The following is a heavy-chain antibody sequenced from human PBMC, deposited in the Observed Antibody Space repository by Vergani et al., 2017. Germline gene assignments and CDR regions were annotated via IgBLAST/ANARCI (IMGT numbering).Heavy chain of an antibody. CDR1: GSTVSGNY. V-gene: IGHV3-23*04. CDR2: ISGSGVSA. Sequence: ELQLVESGGGLVQPGGSLRLSCAASGSTVSGNYMNWVRQAPGKGLEWVSGISGSGVSAYYTDSVKGRFTISRDNSKNMLFLQMNNLRTEDTAIYYCAKQYFVSGNYLFDYWGQGTLVTVSS. CDR3: AKQYFVSGNYLFDY. J-gene: IGHJ4*02. D-gene: IGHD3-10*01.